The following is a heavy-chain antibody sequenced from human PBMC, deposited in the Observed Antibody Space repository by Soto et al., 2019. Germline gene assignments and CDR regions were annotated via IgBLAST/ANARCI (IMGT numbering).Heavy chain of an antibody. D-gene: IGHD2-15*01. CDR3: ARRPHCSGGICYYGLDN. V-gene: IGHV1-8*01. Sequence: QVQLVQSGAEVKKPGASVKVSCKASGYTFTNSDINWVRQAPGQGLEWMGWMNPDSGHAAYAQKFQGGVTLTTSTSTSTVYMEMRSLGSEDTAVYYCARRPHCSGGICYYGLDNWGQGTLVTVSS. J-gene: IGHJ4*02. CDR1: GYTFTNSD. CDR2: MNPDSGHA.